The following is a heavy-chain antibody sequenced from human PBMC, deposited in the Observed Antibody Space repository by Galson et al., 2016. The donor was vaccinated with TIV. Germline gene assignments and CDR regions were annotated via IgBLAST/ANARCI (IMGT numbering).Heavy chain of an antibody. V-gene: IGHV3-21*01. CDR2: ISSSGTYI. CDR3: SGGKYGDFDY. CDR1: GFTFSSYT. D-gene: IGHD4-17*01. Sequence: SLRLSCAASGFTFSSYTMNWVRQAPGEGLEWVSSISSSGTYINYADSLKGRFTISRDNAKNSLFLQVNNLRVEDTAVYYCSGGKYGDFDYWGHGTLVTVSS. J-gene: IGHJ4*01.